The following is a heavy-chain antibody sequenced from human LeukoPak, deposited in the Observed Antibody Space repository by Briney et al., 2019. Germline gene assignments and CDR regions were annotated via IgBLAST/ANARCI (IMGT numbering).Heavy chain of an antibody. CDR3: ASAFRIAASGSWFDP. V-gene: IGHV4-39*07. D-gene: IGHD6-13*01. Sequence: PSQTLSLTCTVSGSISSSNFYWGWIRQPPGKGLEWIGSFYDSGSTYYNPSLKSRVSVSLDTSKNLFSLKLSSVTAADTAVYYCASAFRIAASGSWFDPWGQGTLVTVSS. CDR2: FYDSGST. CDR1: GSISSSNFY. J-gene: IGHJ5*02.